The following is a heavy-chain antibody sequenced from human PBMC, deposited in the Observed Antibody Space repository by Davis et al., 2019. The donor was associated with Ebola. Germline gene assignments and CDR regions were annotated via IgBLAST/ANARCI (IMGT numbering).Heavy chain of an antibody. CDR2: ISGSGGST. CDR1: GFTFSSYA. Sequence: GESLKISCAASGFTFSSYAMSWVRQAPGKGLEWVSAISGSGGSTYYADSVKGRFTISRDNSKKTRYLQMNSLRAEDTAVYYCAKSGLSFGVVKYHYGMDVWGKGTTVTVSS. V-gene: IGHV3-23*01. J-gene: IGHJ6*04. D-gene: IGHD3-3*01. CDR3: AKSGLSFGVVKYHYGMDV.